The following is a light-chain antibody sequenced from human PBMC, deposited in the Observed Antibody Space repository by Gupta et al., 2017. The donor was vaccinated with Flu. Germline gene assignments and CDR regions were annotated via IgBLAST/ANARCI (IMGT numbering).Light chain of an antibody. J-gene: IGLJ1*01. CDR2: EVN. CDR3: YSYAGDSTLV. CDR1: SSDVGTYRM. Sequence: QSALPRPASVSGSPGPSITVSCIGTSSDVGTYRMVSWYQQTPVKAPKLMIYEVNRRPSGVSNRFSGSKSGNTASLTIAGLQAEDEADYFCYSYAGDSTLVFGTGTKVTVL. V-gene: IGLV2-23*02.